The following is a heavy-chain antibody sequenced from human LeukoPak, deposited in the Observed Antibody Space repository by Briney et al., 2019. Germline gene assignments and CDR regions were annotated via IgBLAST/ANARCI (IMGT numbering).Heavy chain of an antibody. V-gene: IGHV3-30*02. D-gene: IGHD5-12*01. Sequence: GGSLRLSCTTSGFIFSNYGMHWVRQAPGKGLEWVAFIRHDGSNKYYADSVKGRFTISRDNAKNSLYLQMNSLRAEDTAVYYCARDSRGAFDIWGQGTMVTVSS. J-gene: IGHJ3*02. CDR1: GFIFSNYG. CDR3: ARDSRGAFDI. CDR2: IRHDGSNK.